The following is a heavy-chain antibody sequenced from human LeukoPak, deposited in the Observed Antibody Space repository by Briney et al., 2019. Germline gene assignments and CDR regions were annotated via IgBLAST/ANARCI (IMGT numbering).Heavy chain of an antibody. V-gene: IGHV3-23*01. CDR1: GFTLSSYE. CDR3: AKASAEYRKYYYFMDV. D-gene: IGHD2/OR15-2a*01. J-gene: IGHJ6*03. Sequence: GGSLRLSCIASGFTLSSYEMSWIRQAPGKGLEWVSYVSGGAESTYYADSVKGRFTISRDNSQNTVYLQINSLRAEDTAVYYCAKASAEYRKYYYFMDVWGKGTTVTVSS. CDR2: VSGGAEST.